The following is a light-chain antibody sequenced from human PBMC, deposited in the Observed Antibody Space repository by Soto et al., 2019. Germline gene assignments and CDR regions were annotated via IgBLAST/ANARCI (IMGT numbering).Light chain of an antibody. V-gene: IGLV1-44*01. J-gene: IGLJ1*01. Sequence: QSVLTQPPSASGTPGQRVIISCSGSSSHIGSNTVNWYQQLPGTAPKLLIYSNNQRPSGVPDRFSGSKSGTSASLAISGLQSEDEADYYCAAWDDSLNGRYVLGTGTKVTVL. CDR3: AAWDDSLNGRYV. CDR2: SNN. CDR1: SSHIGSNT.